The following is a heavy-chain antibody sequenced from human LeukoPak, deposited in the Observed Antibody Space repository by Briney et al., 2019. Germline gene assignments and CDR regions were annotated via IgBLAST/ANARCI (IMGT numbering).Heavy chain of an antibody. Sequence: SETLSLTCTVSGGSISSYYWSWIRQPPGKGLEWIGSLYYRGITSYTPSLTSRVTISVDTSKNQFSLKLSSVTAPDTAVYYCAKSRGTYWYFDLWGRGTLVTVSS. CDR3: AKSRGTYWYFDL. CDR2: LYYRGIT. D-gene: IGHD3-10*01. J-gene: IGHJ2*01. V-gene: IGHV4-59*05. CDR1: GGSISSYY.